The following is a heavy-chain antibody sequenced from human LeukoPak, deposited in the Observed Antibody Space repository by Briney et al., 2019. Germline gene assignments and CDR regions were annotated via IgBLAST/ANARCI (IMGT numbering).Heavy chain of an antibody. D-gene: IGHD6-13*01. J-gene: IGHJ4*02. CDR1: GGCISSYY. V-gene: IGHV4-59*01. Sequence: PSETLSLTCTVSGGCISSYYWSWIRQPPGKGLEWIGYIYNSGSTYYNPSLKSRATISVDTSRNQFSLKLSSVTAADTAVYYCARGPSRTYSSSWYVYWGQGTLVTVSS. CDR2: IYNSGST. CDR3: ARGPSRTYSSSWYVY.